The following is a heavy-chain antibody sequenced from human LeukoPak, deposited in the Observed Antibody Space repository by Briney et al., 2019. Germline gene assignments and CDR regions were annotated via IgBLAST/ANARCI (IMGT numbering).Heavy chain of an antibody. CDR3: ARHTYDSSGFLFDY. CDR2: IYYSGST. CDR1: GGSISSSSYS. Sequence: SETLSLTCTVSGGSISSSSYSWGWIRQPPGKGLEWIGSIYYSGSTYYNPSLKSRVTISVDTSKNQFSLKLSSVTAADTAVYYCARHTYDSSGFLFDYWGQGTLVTVSS. V-gene: IGHV4-39*01. J-gene: IGHJ4*02. D-gene: IGHD3-22*01.